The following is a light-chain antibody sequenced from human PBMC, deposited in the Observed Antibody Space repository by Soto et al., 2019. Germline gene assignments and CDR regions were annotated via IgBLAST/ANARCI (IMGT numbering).Light chain of an antibody. V-gene: IGKV1-12*01. Sequence: DIQMSQSPSYETASLGDRVTITCRASQEINSWLGWYQQKPGLAPKPLIYTVSSLQGGVPSRFSCSASGTDFTLTFSSLQPEQVATYYCQQCKSCPLTICGGTKGDIK. CDR2: TVS. J-gene: IGKJ4*01. CDR3: QQCKSCPLT. CDR1: QEINSW.